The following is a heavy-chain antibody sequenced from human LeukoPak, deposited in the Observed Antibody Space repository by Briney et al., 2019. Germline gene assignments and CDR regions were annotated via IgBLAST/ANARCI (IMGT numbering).Heavy chain of an antibody. J-gene: IGHJ2*01. V-gene: IGHV4-59*08. D-gene: IGHD3-10*01. CDR3: ARVLLWFGELLGNWYFDL. CDR2: INYSGST. Sequence: SETLSLTCTVSGGSICSYYCSWIRQSPGKGLEWIGYINYSGSTYYNPSLKSRVTISVDTSKNQFSLKLSSVTAADTAVYYCARVLLWFGELLGNWYFDLWGRGTLVTVSS. CDR1: GGSICSYY.